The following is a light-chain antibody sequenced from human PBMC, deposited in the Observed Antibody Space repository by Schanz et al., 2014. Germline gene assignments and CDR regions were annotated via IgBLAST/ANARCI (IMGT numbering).Light chain of an antibody. Sequence: QSALTQPASVSGSPGQSITISCTGTSSDVGTYNYVSWYQQHPGKAPKLMIYDVSKRPSGVPDRFSGSKSGNTASLTISGLQAEDEADYYCSSYTRSSTQVFGGGTKLTVL. V-gene: IGLV2-14*01. CDR3: SSYTRSSTQV. J-gene: IGLJ3*02. CDR2: DVS. CDR1: SSDVGTYNY.